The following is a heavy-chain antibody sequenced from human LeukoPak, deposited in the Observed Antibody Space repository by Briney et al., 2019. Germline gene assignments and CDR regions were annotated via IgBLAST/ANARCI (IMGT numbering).Heavy chain of an antibody. V-gene: IGHV3-48*01. CDR1: GFTFSSYG. Sequence: GSLRLSCAASGFTFSSYGMTWVRQAPGKGLEWVSYISSSSSTIYYADSVKGRFTISRDNAKNSLYLQLNSLRAEDTTVYYCATKDGDYDFWSGYYTEYFQHWGQGTLVTVSS. CDR3: ATKDGDYDFWSGYYTEYFQH. D-gene: IGHD3-3*01. J-gene: IGHJ1*01. CDR2: ISSSSSTI.